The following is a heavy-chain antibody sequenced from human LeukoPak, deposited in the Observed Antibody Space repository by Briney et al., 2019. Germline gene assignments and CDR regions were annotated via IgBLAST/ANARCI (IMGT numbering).Heavy chain of an antibody. D-gene: IGHD3-10*01. CDR1: GGPFSRYA. CDR3: ASVFRGLLGGSYYYFDS. Sequence: GASVKVSCRVSGGPFSRYAISWVRQAPGQGLEWMGGILPSFGTANYAQKFQVRVTITADESTGTAYMELSSLRSEDTAVYYCASVFRGLLGGSYYYFDSWGQGTLVAVSS. CDR2: ILPSFGTA. V-gene: IGHV1-69*13. J-gene: IGHJ4*02.